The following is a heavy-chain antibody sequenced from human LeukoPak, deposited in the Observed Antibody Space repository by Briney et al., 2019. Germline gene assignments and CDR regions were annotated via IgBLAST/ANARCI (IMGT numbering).Heavy chain of an antibody. CDR2: IYHSGST. CDR1: GGSISSSNW. CDR3: ARGVSIMITFGGVIEPS. J-gene: IGHJ5*02. V-gene: IGHV4-4*02. Sequence: SGTLSLTCAASGGSISSSNWWSWVRQPPGKGLEWIGEIYHSGSTNYNPSLKSRVTISVDKSKNQFSLKLSSVTAADTAVYYCARGVSIMITFGGVIEPSWGQGTLVTVSS. D-gene: IGHD3-16*02.